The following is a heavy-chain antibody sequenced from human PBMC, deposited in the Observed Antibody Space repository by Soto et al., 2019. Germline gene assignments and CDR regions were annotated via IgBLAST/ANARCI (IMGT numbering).Heavy chain of an antibody. D-gene: IGHD3-3*01. Sequence: QVQLVQSGAEVKKPGSSLRVSCKASGDTFNFYTINWVRQAPGLGLEWLGRIIPYFSVSNYAQKFQGRITITADKATNTAYMEVRSLRSEDTAMYYCATSFGAGYRAFDYWGQGALVTVAS. J-gene: IGHJ4*02. V-gene: IGHV1-69*02. CDR2: IIPYFSVS. CDR3: ATSFGAGYRAFDY. CDR1: GDTFNFYT.